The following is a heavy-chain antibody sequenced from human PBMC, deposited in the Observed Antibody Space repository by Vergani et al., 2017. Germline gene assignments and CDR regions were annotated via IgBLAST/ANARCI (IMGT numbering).Heavy chain of an antibody. V-gene: IGHV1-69*02. CDR2: IIPILGIA. J-gene: IGHJ4*02. Sequence: QFQLFQSWAALNKPGSSVKVSCKASGGTFSSYTISWVRQAPGQGLEWMGRIIPILGIANYAQKFQVRFTITAEKSTSKAYMELSSLGSEDTAVYYCASNRSGYVTGWGQGTLVTVYS. CDR3: ASNRSGYVTG. D-gene: IGHD3-22*01. CDR1: GGTFSSYT.